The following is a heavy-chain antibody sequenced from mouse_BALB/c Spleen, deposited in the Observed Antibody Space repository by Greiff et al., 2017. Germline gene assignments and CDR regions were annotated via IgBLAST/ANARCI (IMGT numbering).Heavy chain of an antibody. CDR1: GFTFSSFG. J-gene: IGHJ3*01. Sequence: EVHLVESGGGLVQPGGSRKLSCAASGFTFSSFGMHWVRQAPEKGLEWVAYISSGSSTIYYADTVKGRFTISRDNTKNTLFLQMTSLRSEDTAMYYCARSGLGRGFAYWGQGTLVTVSA. CDR3: ARSGLGRGFAY. CDR2: ISSGSSTI. D-gene: IGHD4-1*01. V-gene: IGHV5-17*02.